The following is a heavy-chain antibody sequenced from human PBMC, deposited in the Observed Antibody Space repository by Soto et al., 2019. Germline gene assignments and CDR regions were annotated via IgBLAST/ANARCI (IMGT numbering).Heavy chain of an antibody. CDR2: INHSGST. V-gene: IGHV4-34*01. CDR3: ARMTTVTPKTTAEVDYYYGMDV. J-gene: IGHJ6*02. CDR1: GGSFSGYY. Sequence: PSETLSLTCAVYGGSFSGYYWSWIRQPPGKGLEWIGEINHSGSTRYSPSFQGQVTISADKSISTAYLQWSSLKASDTAMYYCARMTTVTPKTTAEVDYYYGMDVWGQGTTVTVSS. D-gene: IGHD4-4*01.